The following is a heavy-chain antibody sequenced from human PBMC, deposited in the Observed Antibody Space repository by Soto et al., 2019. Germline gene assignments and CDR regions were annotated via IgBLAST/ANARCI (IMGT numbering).Heavy chain of an antibody. J-gene: IGHJ4*02. V-gene: IGHV4-39*01. CDR2: IYYSGST. Sequence: SETLSLTCTVSGGSISSNTYYWGWIRQPPGKGLEWIGNIYYSGSTYYDPSLKSRVTISVDTSKNQFSLKLSSVTAADTAVYYCARLTPAPTSGYSRYYFDYWGQGTLVTVSS. CDR1: GGSISSNTYY. CDR3: ARLTPAPTSGYSRYYFDY. D-gene: IGHD3-3*01.